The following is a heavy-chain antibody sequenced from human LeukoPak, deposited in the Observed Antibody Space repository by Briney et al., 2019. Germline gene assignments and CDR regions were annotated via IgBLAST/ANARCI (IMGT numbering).Heavy chain of an antibody. Sequence: SETLSLTCTVSGDSINTSNYFWGWIRQSTGKGLEWIGNIYYIGTSDYNPSLKSRVTISIDTSKNQFSLNLRSVTAADTAFYYCARHRSGSYVRYFDFWGQGALVTVSS. CDR2: IYYIGTS. CDR1: GDSINTSNYF. CDR3: ARHRSGSYVRYFDF. D-gene: IGHD1-26*01. J-gene: IGHJ4*02. V-gene: IGHV4-39*01.